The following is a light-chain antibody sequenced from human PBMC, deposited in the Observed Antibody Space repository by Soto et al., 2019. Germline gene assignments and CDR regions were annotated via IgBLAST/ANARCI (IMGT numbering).Light chain of an antibody. CDR1: QSVSSSY. CDR3: QQYGSSPRT. Sequence: EIVLTQSPGTLSLSPGERATLSCRASQSVSSSYLAWYQQKPGQAPRLLIYGASSRVTGIPDRFSGSGSGTDFTLTISRLEPEDFVVYYCQQYGSSPRTFGQGTKVDIK. V-gene: IGKV3-20*01. J-gene: IGKJ1*01. CDR2: GAS.